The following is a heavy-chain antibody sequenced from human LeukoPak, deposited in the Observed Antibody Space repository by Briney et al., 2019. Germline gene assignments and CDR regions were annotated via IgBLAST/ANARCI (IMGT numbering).Heavy chain of an antibody. Sequence: PGGSLRLSCAASGFTFSTYWMAWVRQAPGKGLEWVANINPGGSEKYYVDSVKGRFTISRDDAKTSLYLQMDNLRVEDTAVYSCARLGLAYTIDYWGQGTLVTVSS. V-gene: IGHV3-7*01. CDR1: GFTFSTYW. CDR2: INPGGSEK. CDR3: ARLGLAYTIDY. J-gene: IGHJ4*02. D-gene: IGHD2-21*01.